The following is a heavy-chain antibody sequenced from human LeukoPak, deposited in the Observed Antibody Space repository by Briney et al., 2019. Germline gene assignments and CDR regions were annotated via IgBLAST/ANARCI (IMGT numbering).Heavy chain of an antibody. CDR2: INPGGST. CDR1: GGSFSGYF. D-gene: IGHD6-6*01. V-gene: IGHV4-34*01. CDR3: ARGDLAARMGY. J-gene: IGHJ4*02. Sequence: SETLSLTWAVYGGSFSGYFWTWIRQPPGKGLEWIGEINPGGSTNYNPSLKSRVTISIDTSKNQFSLKLSSVTAADTAVYYCARGDLAARMGYWGQGTLVTVSS.